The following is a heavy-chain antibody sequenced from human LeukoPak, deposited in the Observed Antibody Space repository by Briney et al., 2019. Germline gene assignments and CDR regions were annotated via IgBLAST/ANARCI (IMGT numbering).Heavy chain of an antibody. J-gene: IGHJ6*03. Sequence: SETLSLTCAVSGGSISSGGYYWSWLRQPPGKGLEWIGYIYYSGSTNYNPSLKSRVTISVDTSKNQFSLKLSSVAAADTAVYYCARDRNYMDVWGKGTTVTVSS. V-gene: IGHV4-61*08. CDR1: GGSISSGGYY. CDR3: ARDRNYMDV. CDR2: IYYSGST.